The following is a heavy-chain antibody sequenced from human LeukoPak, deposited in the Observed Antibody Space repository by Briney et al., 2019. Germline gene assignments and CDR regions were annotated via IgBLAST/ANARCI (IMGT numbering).Heavy chain of an antibody. J-gene: IGHJ4*02. CDR1: GGSFSAYY. V-gene: IGHV4-34*01. CDR2: INHSGST. D-gene: IGHD6-13*01. CDR3: ARDRGSSWPRGGFDY. Sequence: PSETLSLTCAVYGGSFSAYYWTWIRQPPGKGLEWIGEINHSGSTNYNPSLKSRVTISVDTSKNQFSLKLSSVTAADTAVYYCARDRGSSWPRGGFDYWGQGTLVTVSS.